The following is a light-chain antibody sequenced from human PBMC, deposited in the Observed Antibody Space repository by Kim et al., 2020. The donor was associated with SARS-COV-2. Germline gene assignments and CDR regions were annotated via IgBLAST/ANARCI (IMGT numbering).Light chain of an antibody. CDR3: IQHSRYPVT. V-gene: IGKV1-17*03. CDR1: EDIGSV. CDR2: AAS. J-gene: IGKJ3*01. Sequence: IQMTQSPSAMSASVGDRVTITCRATEDIGSVLAWFQQEPGKVPKRLIYAASNLQTGVPSRFSGSGSGTEFTLTISSLQPLVFATYHCIQHSRYPVTFGPGTKVDIK.